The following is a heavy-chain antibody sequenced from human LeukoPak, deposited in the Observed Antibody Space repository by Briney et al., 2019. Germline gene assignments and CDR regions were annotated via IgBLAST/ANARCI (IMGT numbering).Heavy chain of an antibody. CDR1: GGSISSGDYY. J-gene: IGHJ4*02. V-gene: IGHV4-30-2*01. Sequence: SQTLSLTCTVSGGSISSGDYYWSWIRQPPGKGLEWIGYIYHSGSTYYNPSLKSRVTISVDRSKNQFSLKLSSVTAADTAVYYCARLPFRPYYYDSSGTFDYWGQGTLVTVSS. CDR3: ARLPFRPYYYDSSGTFDY. CDR2: IYHSGST. D-gene: IGHD3-22*01.